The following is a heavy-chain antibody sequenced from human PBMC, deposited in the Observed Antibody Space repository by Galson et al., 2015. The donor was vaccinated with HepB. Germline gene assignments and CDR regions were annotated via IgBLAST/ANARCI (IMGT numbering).Heavy chain of an antibody. D-gene: IGHD3-16*01. CDR1: GYTFAAYY. CDR2: INPNTGGT. V-gene: IGHV1-2*02. CDR3: ARDPQYYDTNGDWISNFDY. J-gene: IGHJ4*02. Sequence: SVKVSCKASGYTFAAYYIHWVRQAPGQGLEWMGYINPNTGGTNYAQTFQGRVTMTRDTSITTAFMELRRLRSDDTAVYFCARDPQYYDTNGDWISNFDYWGQGTLATVSS.